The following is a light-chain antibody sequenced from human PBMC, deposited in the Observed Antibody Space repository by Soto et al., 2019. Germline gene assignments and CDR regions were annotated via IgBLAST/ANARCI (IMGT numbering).Light chain of an antibody. J-gene: IGKJ5*01. CDR3: QQAYSWPIT. CDR1: QDIRSW. CDR2: APS. V-gene: IGKV1-12*01. Sequence: DIQMTQSPSSVSASVGDRVTITCRASQDIRSWLAWYQQKPGKAPKFLIYAPSTLQSGVPSRFSGSASGTAFTLTISNLQPEDFATYFCQQAYSWPITFGQGTRLEMK.